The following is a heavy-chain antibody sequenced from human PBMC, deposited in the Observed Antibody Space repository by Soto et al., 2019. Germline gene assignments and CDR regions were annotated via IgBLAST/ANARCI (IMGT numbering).Heavy chain of an antibody. CDR2: IYHSGST. J-gene: IGHJ4*02. CDR1: GGSISSGGYS. CDR3: ARSPRRCSSTSCYYFDY. Sequence: SETLSLTCAVSGGSISSGGYSWSWIRQPPGKGLEWIGYIYHSGSTYYNPSLKSRVTISVDRSKNQFSLKLSSVTAADTAVYYCARSPRRCSSTSCYYFDYWGQGTLVTVSS. D-gene: IGHD2-2*01. V-gene: IGHV4-30-2*01.